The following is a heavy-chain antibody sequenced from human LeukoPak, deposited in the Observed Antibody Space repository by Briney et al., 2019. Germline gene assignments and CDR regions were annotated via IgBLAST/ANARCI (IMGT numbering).Heavy chain of an antibody. CDR1: GYTFTSYG. J-gene: IGHJ4*02. CDR3: ARVRPVYYYDSSGPLYYFDY. CDR2: ISAYNGNT. Sequence: ASVKVPCKASGYTFTSYGISWVRQAPGQGLEWMGWISAYNGNTNYAQKLQGRVTMTTDTSTSTAYMELRSLRSDDTAVYYCARVRPVYYYDSSGPLYYFDYWGQGTLVTVSS. D-gene: IGHD3-22*01. V-gene: IGHV1-18*01.